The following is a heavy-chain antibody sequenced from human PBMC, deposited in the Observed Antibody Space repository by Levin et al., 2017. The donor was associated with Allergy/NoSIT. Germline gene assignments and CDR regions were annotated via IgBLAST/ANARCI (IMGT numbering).Heavy chain of an antibody. V-gene: IGHV3-7*01. CDR1: GFTFSSYW. CDR2: IKQDGREK. D-gene: IGHD7-27*01. Sequence: GGSLRLSCVASGFTFSSYWMSWVRQAPGKGPEWVANIKQDGREKYYVDSVKGRFTISRDNANNSLYLQMDRLKAEDTAVYYCARLITGDPDYWGQGTLVTVSS. CDR3: ARLITGDPDY. J-gene: IGHJ4*02.